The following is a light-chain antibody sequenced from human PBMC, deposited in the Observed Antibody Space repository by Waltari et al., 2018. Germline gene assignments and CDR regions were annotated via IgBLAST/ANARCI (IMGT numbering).Light chain of an antibody. Sequence: DIVMTQSPDSLAVSLAVRATIICRSSQNGLFSSNNKNYLAWYQQKPGQPPKLLIYWASTRESGVPDRFSGSGSGTDFTLTIGSLQAEDVAIYYCQQYYTTPYTFGQGTKLEIK. V-gene: IGKV4-1*01. CDR1: QNGLFSSNNKNY. CDR3: QQYYTTPYT. CDR2: WAS. J-gene: IGKJ2*01.